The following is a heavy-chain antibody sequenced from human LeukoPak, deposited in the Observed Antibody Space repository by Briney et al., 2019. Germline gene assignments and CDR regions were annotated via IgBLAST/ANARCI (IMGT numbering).Heavy chain of an antibody. Sequence: PSETLSLTCTVSGGSISSYYWSWIRQPPGKGLEWIGYIYYSGSTNYNPSLKSRVTISVDTSKNQFSLKLSSVTAADTAVYYCARSPPIVRGVTPFDYWGQGTLVTVSS. CDR1: GGSISSYY. CDR2: IYYSGST. J-gene: IGHJ4*02. V-gene: IGHV4-59*01. D-gene: IGHD3-10*01. CDR3: ARSPPIVRGVTPFDY.